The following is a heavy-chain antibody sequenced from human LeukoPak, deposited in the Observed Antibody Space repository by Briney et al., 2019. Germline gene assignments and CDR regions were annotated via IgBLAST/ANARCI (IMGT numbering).Heavy chain of an antibody. CDR3: ARARGSDDYFDS. CDR2: ISGSGGST. Sequence: GGSLRLSCGASRFTFSSYALSWVRQAPGKGLAWVSGISGSGGSTFYADSVKGRFTISRDNSKNTLYLQMNSLRAEDTAVYYCARARGSDDYFDSWGQGTLVTVSS. D-gene: IGHD3-16*01. CDR1: RFTFSSYA. J-gene: IGHJ4*02. V-gene: IGHV3-23*01.